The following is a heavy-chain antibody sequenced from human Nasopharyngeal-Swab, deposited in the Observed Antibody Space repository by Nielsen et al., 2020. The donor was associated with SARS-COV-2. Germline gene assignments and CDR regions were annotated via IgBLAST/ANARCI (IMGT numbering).Heavy chain of an antibody. Sequence: GESLKISCKGSGYSFTNYWIGWVRQKPGKGLEWMGIIYPGDSETRYSPSFEGQVTISVDKSISTAYLQWSSLKASDTAMYYCARVQGYCTGGSCYSVFYYFAMDVWGQGTTVTVSS. D-gene: IGHD2-15*01. J-gene: IGHJ6*02. V-gene: IGHV5-51*01. CDR2: IYPGDSET. CDR1: GYSFTNYW. CDR3: ARVQGYCTGGSCYSVFYYFAMDV.